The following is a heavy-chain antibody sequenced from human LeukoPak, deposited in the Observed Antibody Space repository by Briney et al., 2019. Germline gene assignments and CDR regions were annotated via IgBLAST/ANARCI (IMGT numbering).Heavy chain of an antibody. CDR1: GFTFSSYW. D-gene: IGHD6-19*01. V-gene: IGHV3-74*01. CDR3: ARDPAAVAGGYYSYMDV. Sequence: GGPLRLSCAASGFTFSSYWMHWVRQAPGKGLVWVSRINTDGSSTSYADSVKGRFTISRDNAKNTLYMQMNSLRAEDTAVYYCARDPAAVAGGYYSYMDVWGKGTTVTVSS. J-gene: IGHJ6*03. CDR2: INTDGSST.